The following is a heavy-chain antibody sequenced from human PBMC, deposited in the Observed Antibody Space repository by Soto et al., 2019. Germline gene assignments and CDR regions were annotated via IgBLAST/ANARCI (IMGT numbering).Heavy chain of an antibody. D-gene: IGHD5-18*01. V-gene: IGHV3-23*01. CDR2: ISGSGGST. J-gene: IGHJ4*02. CDR1: GFTFSSYA. Sequence: GGSLRLSCAASGFTFSSYAMSWVRQAPGKGLEWVSAISGSGGSTYYADSVKGRFTISRDNSKNTLYLQMNSLRAEDSAVYYCAFERLGYSYGFDYWGQGALVTVSS. CDR3: AFERLGYSYGFDY.